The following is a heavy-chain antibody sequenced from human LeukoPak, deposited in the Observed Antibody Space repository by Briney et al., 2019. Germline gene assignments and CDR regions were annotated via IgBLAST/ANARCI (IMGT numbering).Heavy chain of an antibody. J-gene: IGHJ4*02. CDR3: AKDGGLWVSAHWGDS. V-gene: IGHV3-23*01. CDR1: GFAFSSYT. Sequence: GGSLRLSCTASGFAFSSYTMSWVRQAPGKGLKWVSTITTGGPNTYYADSVKGRFTVSRDDSKNTLYLQMNSLRAEDTAVYYCAKDGGLWVSAHWGDSWGRGTLVTVSS. D-gene: IGHD7-27*01. CDR2: ITTGGPNT.